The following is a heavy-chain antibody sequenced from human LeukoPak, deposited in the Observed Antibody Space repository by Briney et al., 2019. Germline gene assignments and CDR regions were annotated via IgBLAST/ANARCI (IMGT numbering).Heavy chain of an antibody. Sequence: SGTLSLTCSVSGYAISSGYFWGWIRQPPGKGLEWIGTIYHSGSTYYNPSLKSRVTISVDTSKNQFSLKLSSVTAADTAVYYCARGYSSSWYFNWFDPWGQGTLVTVSS. V-gene: IGHV4-38-2*02. CDR1: GYAISSGYF. CDR2: IYHSGST. CDR3: ARGYSSSWYFNWFDP. J-gene: IGHJ5*02. D-gene: IGHD6-13*01.